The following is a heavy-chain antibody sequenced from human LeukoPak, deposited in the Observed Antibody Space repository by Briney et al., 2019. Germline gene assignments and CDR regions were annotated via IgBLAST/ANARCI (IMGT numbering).Heavy chain of an antibody. CDR1: GFTFSSYA. Sequence: GGSLGLSCAASGFTFSSYAMSWVRQAPGKGLEWVSAISGSGGSTYYADSVKGRFTISRDNSKNTLYLQMNSLRAEDTAVYYCAASPESIAVAGWGQGTLVTVSS. D-gene: IGHD6-19*01. CDR2: ISGSGGST. CDR3: AASPESIAVAG. J-gene: IGHJ4*02. V-gene: IGHV3-23*01.